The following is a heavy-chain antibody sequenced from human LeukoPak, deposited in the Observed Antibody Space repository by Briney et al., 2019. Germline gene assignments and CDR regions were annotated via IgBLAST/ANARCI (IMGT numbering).Heavy chain of an antibody. Sequence: PSETLSLTCAVSGYSISSGYYWGWIRQRPGEGLEWIGTIYYSGSTYYNPSLKSRVTISVDTSKNQFSLKLSSVTAADTAVYYCARSNGDYNWFDPWGQGTLVTVSS. J-gene: IGHJ5*02. CDR2: IYYSGST. CDR1: GYSISSGYY. D-gene: IGHD4-17*01. V-gene: IGHV4-38-2*01. CDR3: ARSNGDYNWFDP.